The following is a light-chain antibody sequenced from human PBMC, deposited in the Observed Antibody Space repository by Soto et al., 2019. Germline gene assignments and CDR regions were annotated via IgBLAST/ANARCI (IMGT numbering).Light chain of an antibody. CDR2: DAS. Sequence: EIMMTQSPVTLSVSPGERATLSCRASQSVNSNLAWYQQKPGQAPRLLIYDASKRATGIPARFSGSGSGTDFNLTISSLEPEDFAVYYCQQRRGTFGQGTKLEIK. CDR3: QQRRGT. V-gene: IGKV3-11*01. CDR1: QSVNSN. J-gene: IGKJ2*02.